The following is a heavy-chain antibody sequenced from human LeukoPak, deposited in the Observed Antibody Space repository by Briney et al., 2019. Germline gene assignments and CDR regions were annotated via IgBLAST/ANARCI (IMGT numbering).Heavy chain of an antibody. Sequence: SETLSLTCTVSGGSISSYYWSWIRQPPGEGLEGIGYIYYSGSTNYNPSLKSRVTISVDTSKNQFSLKLSSVTAADTAVYYCARDPHPYSSGGETYFDYWGQGTLVTVSS. J-gene: IGHJ4*02. CDR1: GGSISSYY. CDR2: IYYSGST. V-gene: IGHV4-59*01. CDR3: ARDPHPYSSGGETYFDY. D-gene: IGHD6-19*01.